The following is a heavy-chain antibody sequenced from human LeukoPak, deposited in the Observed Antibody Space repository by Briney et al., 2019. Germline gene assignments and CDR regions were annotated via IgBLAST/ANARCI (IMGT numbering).Heavy chain of an antibody. CDR1: GYTSTSYD. V-gene: IGHV1-8*01. J-gene: IGHJ4*02. CDR3: ARGRRSYYDFWSGYYETFDY. CDR2: MNPNSGNT. Sequence: ASVKVSCEASGYTSTSYDINWVRQATGQGLEWMGWMNPNSGNTGYAQKFQGRVTMTRNTSISTAYMELSSLRSEDTAVYYCARGRRSYYDFWSGYYETFDYWGQGTLVTVSS. D-gene: IGHD3-3*01.